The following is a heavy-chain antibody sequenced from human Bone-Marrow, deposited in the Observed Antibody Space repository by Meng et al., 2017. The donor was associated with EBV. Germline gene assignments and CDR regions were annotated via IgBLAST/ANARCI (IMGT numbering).Heavy chain of an antibody. D-gene: IGHD6-13*01. CDR2: MNPNSGNT. J-gene: IGHJ2*01. Sequence: QVARVASGAEVKKPGASVKVSCKASGYTFTSYEINWVRQATGQGLEWMGWMNPNSGNTGYAQKFQGRVTMTRNTSISTAYMELSSLRSEDTAVYYCARPGSSWYPYWYFDLWGRGTLVTSPQ. CDR3: ARPGSSWYPYWYFDL. CDR1: GYTFTSYE. V-gene: IGHV1-8*01.